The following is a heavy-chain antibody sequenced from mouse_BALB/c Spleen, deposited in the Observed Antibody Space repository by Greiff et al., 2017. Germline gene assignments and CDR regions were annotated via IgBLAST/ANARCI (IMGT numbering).Heavy chain of an antibody. CDR3: AREYGNQAWFAY. Sequence: VQLQQSGAELVKPGASVKLSCTASGFNIKDTYMHWVKQRPEQGLEWIGRIDPANGNTKYDPKFQGKATITADTSSNTAYLQLSSLTSEDTAVYYCAREYGNQAWFAYWGQGTLVTVSA. V-gene: IGHV14-3*02. CDR1: GFNIKDTY. CDR2: IDPANGNT. D-gene: IGHD2-10*02. J-gene: IGHJ3*01.